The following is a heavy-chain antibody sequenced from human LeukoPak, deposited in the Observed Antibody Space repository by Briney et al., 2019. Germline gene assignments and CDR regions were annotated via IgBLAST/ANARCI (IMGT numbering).Heavy chain of an antibody. CDR3: ARSYYYDSSGYSPAGY. D-gene: IGHD3-22*01. CDR1: GYTFTSYG. CDR2: ISAYNGNT. V-gene: IGHV1-18*01. J-gene: IGHJ4*02. Sequence: ASVKVSCKAPGYTFTSYGISWVRQAPGQGLEWMGWISAYNGNTNYAQKLQGRVTMTTDTSTSTAYMELRSLRSDDTAVYYCARSYYYDSSGYSPAGYWGQGTLVTVSS.